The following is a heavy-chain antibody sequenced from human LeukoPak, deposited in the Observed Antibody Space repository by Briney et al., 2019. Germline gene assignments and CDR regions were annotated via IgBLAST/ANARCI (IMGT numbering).Heavy chain of an antibody. CDR3: ARDNRYCSGSTCYSGQDY. V-gene: IGHV4-4*07. J-gene: IGHJ4*02. Sequence: PSETLSLTCTVSGGSISNYYWNWIRQPAGEGLEWIGRIYASGTINYNPSLKSRVTMSLDTSKSQFSLILSSVTAADTAVYYCARDNRYCSGSTCYSGQDYWGQGTLVTVSS. CDR2: IYASGTI. CDR1: GGSISNYY. D-gene: IGHD2-15*01.